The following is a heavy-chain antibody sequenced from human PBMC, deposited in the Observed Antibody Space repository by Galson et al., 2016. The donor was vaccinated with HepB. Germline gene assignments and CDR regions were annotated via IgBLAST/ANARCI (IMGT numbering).Heavy chain of an antibody. Sequence: SLRLSCAASGLTFTGYAIHWVRQAPGKGLEWVAVISYDGRNNYSADSVKGRFTISRDDSKNTLYLQMDSLRPEDTAVYYCARVGFGRSYGQGFDYWGQGTLVTVSS. CDR1: GLTFTGYA. D-gene: IGHD3-16*01. V-gene: IGHV3-30*04. CDR2: ISYDGRNN. J-gene: IGHJ4*02. CDR3: ARVGFGRSYGQGFDY.